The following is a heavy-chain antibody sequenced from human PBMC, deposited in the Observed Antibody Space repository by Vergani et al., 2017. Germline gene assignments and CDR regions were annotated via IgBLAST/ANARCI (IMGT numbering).Heavy chain of an antibody. J-gene: IGHJ5*02. Sequence: QVQLQESGPGLVKPSQTLSLTCTVSGGSISSGGYYWSWIRQHPGKGLEWIGYIYYSGSTYYNPSLKSRVTIAVDTSNNQFSLKLSSVTAADTAVYYCARGRGEQLTQKGKINWFDPWGQGTLVTVSS. V-gene: IGHV4-31*03. CDR2: IYYSGST. CDR3: ARGRGEQLTQKGKINWFDP. D-gene: IGHD6-13*01. CDR1: GGSISSGGYY.